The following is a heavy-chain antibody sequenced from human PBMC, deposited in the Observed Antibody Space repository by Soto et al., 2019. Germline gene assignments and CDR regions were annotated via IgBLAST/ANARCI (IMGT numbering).Heavy chain of an antibody. CDR2: IIPIFGTA. V-gene: IGHV1-69*13. CDR1: GGTFISYA. Sequence: ASVTVSCQASGGTFISYAISLVRQAPGQGLEWMGGIIPIFGTANYAQKFQGRVTITADESTSTAYMELSSLRSEDTAVYYCARLSDEPETYYFDYWGQGTMVTVSS. J-gene: IGHJ4*02. CDR3: ARLSDEPETYYFDY.